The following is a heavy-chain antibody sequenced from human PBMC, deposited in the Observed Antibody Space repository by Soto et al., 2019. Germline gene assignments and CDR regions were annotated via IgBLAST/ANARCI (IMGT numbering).Heavy chain of an antibody. V-gene: IGHV4-31*03. D-gene: IGHD4-17*01. CDR3: ARSPNTVTTFDY. CDR1: GGSISSGGYS. CDR2: IYYSGST. Sequence: PSETLSLTCTVSGGSISSGGYSWSWIRQPPGKGLEWIGYIYYSGSTYCNPSLESRVTISVDTSKNQFSLNLSSVTAADTAVYYCARSPNTVTTFDYWGRGTLVTV. J-gene: IGHJ4*02.